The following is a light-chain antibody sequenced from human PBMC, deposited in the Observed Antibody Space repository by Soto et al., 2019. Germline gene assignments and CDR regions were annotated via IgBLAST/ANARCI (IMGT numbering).Light chain of an antibody. CDR3: QQYSSYPLT. Sequence: DIQMTQSPSTLSAFVGDGVTITCRASQSISTWLAWFQQRPGKAPNLLIYDASSWGSGVPSRFRGSGSGRAFTLTISSLQPDDFATYYCQQYSSYPLTFGGGTKVEMK. J-gene: IGKJ4*01. CDR2: DAS. V-gene: IGKV1-5*01. CDR1: QSISTW.